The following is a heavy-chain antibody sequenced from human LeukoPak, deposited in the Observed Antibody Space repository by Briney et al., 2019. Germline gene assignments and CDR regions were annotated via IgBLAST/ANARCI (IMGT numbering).Heavy chain of an antibody. CDR3: AKDWDYYDSVDY. Sequence: SGGSLRLSCAASGFTFSSYSMHWVRQAPGKGLEWVAVISYDGSNKYYADSVKGRFTISRDNSKNTLYLQMNSLRAEDTAVYYCAKDWDYYDSVDYWGQGTLVTVSS. J-gene: IGHJ4*02. CDR2: ISYDGSNK. D-gene: IGHD3-22*01. CDR1: GFTFSSYS. V-gene: IGHV3-30*18.